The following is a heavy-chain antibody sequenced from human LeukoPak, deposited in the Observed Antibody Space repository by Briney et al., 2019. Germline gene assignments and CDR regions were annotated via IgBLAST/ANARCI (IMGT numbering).Heavy chain of an antibody. CDR1: GGSISSYY. V-gene: IGHV4-59*08. J-gene: IGHJ4*02. Sequence: PSETLSLTCAVSGGSISSYYWNWIRQPPGKGLEWIGYVYYTGSTNYNPSLKSRVTISLDTSKNQFSLKLSSVTAADTAVYYCARRTYYYGSGSYYNSAPFDYWGQGTLVTVSS. D-gene: IGHD3-10*01. CDR3: ARRTYYYGSGSYYNSAPFDY. CDR2: VYYTGST.